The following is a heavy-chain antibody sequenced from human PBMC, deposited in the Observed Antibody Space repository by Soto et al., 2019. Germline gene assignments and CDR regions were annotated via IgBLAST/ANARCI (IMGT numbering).Heavy chain of an antibody. D-gene: IGHD3-22*01. Sequence: QVHLQESGPGLVKASETLSLPCYVCGGSVNAYYWNWVRQSPGKGLEWIGYVLYSGTTDFNPSLRSRVTMSLDSSRNKFSVNLKSVTAADTAVYYCANSGGISDSSGLDASDIWVHGTLVTVSS. V-gene: IGHV4-59*02. CDR3: ANSGGISDSSGLDASDI. CDR1: GGSVNAYY. CDR2: VLYSGTT. J-gene: IGHJ3*02.